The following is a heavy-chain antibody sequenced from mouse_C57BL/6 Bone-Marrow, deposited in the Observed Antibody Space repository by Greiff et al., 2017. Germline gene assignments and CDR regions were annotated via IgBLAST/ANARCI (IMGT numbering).Heavy chain of an antibody. Sequence: EASGIDFSRYWMSWVRRAPGKGLEWIGEINPDSSTINYAPSLKDKFIISRDNAKNTLYLQMSKVRSEDTALYYCARRTAQATFPYAMDYWGQGTSVTVSS. CDR1: GIDFSRYW. CDR2: INPDSSTI. CDR3: ARRTAQATFPYAMDY. J-gene: IGHJ4*01. D-gene: IGHD3-2*02. V-gene: IGHV4-1*01.